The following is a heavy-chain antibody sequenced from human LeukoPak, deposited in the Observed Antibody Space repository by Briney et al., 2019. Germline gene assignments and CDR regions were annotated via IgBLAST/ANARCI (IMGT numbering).Heavy chain of an antibody. V-gene: IGHV1-2*02. CDR3: ARDGYSSSSLWFDP. J-gene: IGHJ5*02. D-gene: IGHD6-6*01. CDR1: GYTFTGYY. Sequence: ASVKVSCKASGYTFTGYYMHWVRQAPGQGLEWMGWINPNSGGTNYAQKFQGRVTMTRDTSISTAYMELSRLRSDDTAVYYCARDGYSSSSLWFDPWGQGTLVTVSS. CDR2: INPNSGGT.